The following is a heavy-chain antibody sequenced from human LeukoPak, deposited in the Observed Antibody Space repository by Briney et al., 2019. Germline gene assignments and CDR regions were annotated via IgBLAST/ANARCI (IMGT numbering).Heavy chain of an antibody. CDR1: GYTFTSYA. Sequence: ASVKVSCKASGYTFTSYAMNWVRQAPGQRLEWMGWINTNTGNPTYAQGFTGRFVFSLDTSVSTAYLQISSLKAEDTAVYYCARAAAVAGNSLWFDPWGQGTLVTVSS. J-gene: IGHJ5*02. D-gene: IGHD6-19*01. CDR3: ARAAAVAGNSLWFDP. V-gene: IGHV7-4-1*02. CDR2: INTNTGNP.